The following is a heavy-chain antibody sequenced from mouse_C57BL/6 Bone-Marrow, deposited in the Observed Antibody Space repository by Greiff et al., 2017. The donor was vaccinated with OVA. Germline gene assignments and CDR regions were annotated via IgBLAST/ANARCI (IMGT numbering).Heavy chain of an antibody. D-gene: IGHD2-3*01. V-gene: IGHV14-4*01. CDR2: IDPENGDT. J-gene: IGHJ3*01. CDR1: GFNIKDDY. Sequence: EVQLQQSGAELVRPGASVKLSCTASGFNIKDDYMHWVKQRPEQGLEWIGWIDPENGDTEYASKFQGKATITADTSSNTAYLQLSSLTSGDTAVYYCTHYDGYFSWFAYWGQGTLVTVSA. CDR3: THYDGYFSWFAY.